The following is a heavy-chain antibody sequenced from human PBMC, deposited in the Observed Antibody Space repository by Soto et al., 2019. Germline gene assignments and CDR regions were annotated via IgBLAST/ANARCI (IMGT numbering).Heavy chain of an antibody. D-gene: IGHD4-4*01. CDR2: ISYDGSNK. V-gene: IGHV3-30-3*01. J-gene: IGHJ2*01. Sequence: QVQLVESGGGVVQPGRSLRLSCAASGFTFSSYAMHWVRQAPGKGLEWVAVISYDGSNKYYADSVKGRFTISRDNSKNTLYLQMNSLRLEDTAVCYCARHLWRDDYNWGYFDLWGRGTLVTVSS. CDR1: GFTFSSYA. CDR3: ARHLWRDDYNWGYFDL.